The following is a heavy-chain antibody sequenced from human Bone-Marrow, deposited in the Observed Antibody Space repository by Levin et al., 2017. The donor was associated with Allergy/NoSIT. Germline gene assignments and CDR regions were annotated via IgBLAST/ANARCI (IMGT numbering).Heavy chain of an antibody. CDR1: GFTFSSYW. J-gene: IGHJ4*02. Sequence: LSLTCAASGFTFSSYWMSWVRQAPGKGLEWVANIKQDGSEKYYVDSVKGRFTISRDNAKNSLYLQMNSLRAEDTAVYYCARVRVLRFLEWLSSFDYWGQGTLVTVSS. CDR3: ARVRVLRFLEWLSSFDY. D-gene: IGHD3-3*01. V-gene: IGHV3-7*01. CDR2: IKQDGSEK.